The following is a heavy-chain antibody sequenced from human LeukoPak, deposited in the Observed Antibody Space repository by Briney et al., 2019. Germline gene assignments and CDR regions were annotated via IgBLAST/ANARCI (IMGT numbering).Heavy chain of an antibody. CDR2: ISSSSSYI. CDR1: GFTFSSYS. D-gene: IGHD3-10*01. Sequence: PGGSLRLSCAASGFTFSSYSMNWVRQAPGKGLEWVSSISSSSSYIYYADSVKGRFTISRDNAKNSLYLQMNSLRAEDTAVYYCARWNYGSGSYSRPGSFDPWGQGTLVTVSS. J-gene: IGHJ5*02. CDR3: ARWNYGSGSYSRPGSFDP. V-gene: IGHV3-21*04.